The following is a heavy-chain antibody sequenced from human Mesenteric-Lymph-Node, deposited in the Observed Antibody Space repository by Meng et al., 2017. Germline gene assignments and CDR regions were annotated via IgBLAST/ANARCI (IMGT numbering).Heavy chain of an antibody. V-gene: IGHV3-48*03. CDR3: ARAGQGYSYGYTSPVAFDY. D-gene: IGHD5-18*01. CDR1: GFTFSSYE. J-gene: IGHJ4*02. CDR2: ISSSGSTI. Sequence: GESLMISCAASGFTFSSYEMNWVRQAPGKGPEWISYISSSGSTIYYADSVKGRFAISRDNAKNSLYLQMNSLRAEDTDLYYCARAGQGYSYGYTSPVAFDYWGQGTLVTVSS.